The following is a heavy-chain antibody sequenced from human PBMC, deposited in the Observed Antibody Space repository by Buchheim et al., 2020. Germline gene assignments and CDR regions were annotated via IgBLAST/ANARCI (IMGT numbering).Heavy chain of an antibody. J-gene: IGHJ3*02. D-gene: IGHD6-19*01. V-gene: IGHV4-39*07. Sequence: QLQLQESGPGLVKPSETLSLTCTVSGGSISSSSYYWGWIRQPPGKGLEWIGSIYYSGSTYYNPSLKSRVTISVDTSKNQFSLKLSSVTAADTAVYYCARYRIAVAGTSAFEIWGQGT. CDR2: IYYSGST. CDR3: ARYRIAVAGTSAFEI. CDR1: GGSISSSSYY.